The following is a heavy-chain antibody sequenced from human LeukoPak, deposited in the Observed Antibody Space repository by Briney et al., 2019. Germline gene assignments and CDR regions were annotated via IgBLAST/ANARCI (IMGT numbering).Heavy chain of an antibody. D-gene: IGHD6-6*01. V-gene: IGHV4-34*01. Sequence: SETLSLTCAVYGGSFSGYYWSWISHPPGKGLEWIGEINHSGSTNYNPSLKSRVTISVDTSKNQFSPKLSSVTAADTAVYYCARLTRSSSFFDPWGQGTLVTVSS. CDR3: ARLTRSSSFFDP. CDR2: INHSGST. CDR1: GGSFSGYY. J-gene: IGHJ5*02.